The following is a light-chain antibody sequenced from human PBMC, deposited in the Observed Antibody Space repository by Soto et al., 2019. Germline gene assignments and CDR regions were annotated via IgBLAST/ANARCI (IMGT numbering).Light chain of an antibody. CDR3: QSYDSSLGALYV. Sequence: QSVLTQPPSVSGAPGQRVTISCTGSSSNIGAGCDVHWYQQLPGTAPKLLIYGNSNRPSGVPDRFSGSKSGTSASLAITGLQVEDEADYYCQSYDSSLGALYVFGTGTKVTVL. CDR1: SSNIGAGCD. J-gene: IGLJ1*01. CDR2: GNS. V-gene: IGLV1-40*01.